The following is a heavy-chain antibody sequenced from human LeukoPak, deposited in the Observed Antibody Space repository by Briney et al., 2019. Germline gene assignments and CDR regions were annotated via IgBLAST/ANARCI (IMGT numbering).Heavy chain of an antibody. V-gene: IGHV4-59*12. J-gene: IGHJ6*03. CDR2: IHYTGST. D-gene: IGHD3-10*01. Sequence: SETLSLTCTVSGGSISSYYWSWIRQSPGKGLECIGYIHYTGSTNYNPSLKSRVTISVETSKNQFSLKLNSVTPEDTAVYYCARGRYTMVRGVIGRDTDYYYYSYMDVWGKGTTVTISS. CDR3: ARGRYTMVRGVIGRDTDYYYYSYMDV. CDR1: GGSISSYY.